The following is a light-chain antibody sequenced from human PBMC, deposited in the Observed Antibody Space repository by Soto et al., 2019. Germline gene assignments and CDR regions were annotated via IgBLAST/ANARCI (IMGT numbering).Light chain of an antibody. J-gene: IGLJ1*01. V-gene: IGLV2-14*01. CDR1: SGDISGYNR. Sequence: QSALTQPASVSGSPGQSITISCTATSGDISGYNRVSWYQQHPGKAPKLIIYEVTDRPSGVSNRFSGSKSGNTASLTISGLQAEDEAEYYCSSYTNINTRACVFGTGTKLTVL. CDR2: EVT. CDR3: SSYTNINTRACV.